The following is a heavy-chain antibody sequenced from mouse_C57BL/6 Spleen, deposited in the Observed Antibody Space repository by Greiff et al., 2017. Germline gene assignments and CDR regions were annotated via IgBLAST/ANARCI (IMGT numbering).Heavy chain of an antibody. CDR1: GFSLTSYG. CDR3: ARHYYGSSYPWYFDV. CDR2: IWSDGST. V-gene: IGHV2-6-1*01. J-gene: IGHJ1*03. D-gene: IGHD1-1*01. Sequence: VKLKESGPGLVAPSQSLSITCTVSGFSLTSYGVHWVRQPPGKGLEWLVVIWSDGSTTYNSALKSRLSISKDNSKSQVFLKMNSLQTDDTAMYYCARHYYGSSYPWYFDVWGTGTTVTVSS.